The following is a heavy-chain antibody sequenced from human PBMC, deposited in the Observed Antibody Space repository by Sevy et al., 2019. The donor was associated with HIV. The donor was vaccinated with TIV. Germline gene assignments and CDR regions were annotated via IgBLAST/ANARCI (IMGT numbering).Heavy chain of an antibody. CDR1: GFTFSSYS. V-gene: IGHV3-21*01. CDR2: ISSSSSYI. Sequence: GGSLRLSCAASGFTFSSYSMNWVRQAPGKGLEWVSSISSSSSYIYYADSVKGRFTISRDNAKNSLYLQMNSLRAEDMAVYYCARDPRIAAAGYGMDVWGQGTTVTVS. D-gene: IGHD6-13*01. J-gene: IGHJ6*02. CDR3: ARDPRIAAAGYGMDV.